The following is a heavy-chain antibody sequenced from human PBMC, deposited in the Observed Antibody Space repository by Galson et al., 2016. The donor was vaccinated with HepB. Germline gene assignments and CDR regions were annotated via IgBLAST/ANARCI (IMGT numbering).Heavy chain of an antibody. Sequence: SLTLSCAASGFTFSSYAMSWVRQAPGKGLECVALIWPDGSKQLYADSVKGRFTISRDNTTNTLYLQLNSLRVADTAVYYCSRVDWALGPWFDYWGQGSLVTVSS. J-gene: IGHJ4*02. CDR3: SRVDWALGPWFDY. CDR1: GFTFSSYA. CDR2: IWPDGSKQ. D-gene: IGHD3-9*01. V-gene: IGHV3-33*08.